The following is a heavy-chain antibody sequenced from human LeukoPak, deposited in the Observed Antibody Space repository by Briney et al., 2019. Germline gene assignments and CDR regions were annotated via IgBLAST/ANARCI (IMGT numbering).Heavy chain of an antibody. D-gene: IGHD3-3*01. CDR1: GFTFTSSA. V-gene: IGHV1-58*01. Sequence: SVKGSCKASGFTFTSSAVQWVRQARGQRLEWIGWIVVGSGNTNYAQKFQERVTITRDMSTSTAYMELSSLRSEDTAVYYCARDDQLRFLEGGAPSRYYYYMDVWGKGTTVTVSS. CDR3: ARDDQLRFLEGGAPSRYYYYMDV. J-gene: IGHJ6*03. CDR2: IVVGSGNT.